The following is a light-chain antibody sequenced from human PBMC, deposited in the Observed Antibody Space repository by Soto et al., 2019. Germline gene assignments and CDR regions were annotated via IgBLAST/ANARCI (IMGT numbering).Light chain of an antibody. Sequence: QSVLTQAASVSGSPGQSITISCTGASSDFGDHKSVSWYQHHPGKAPKLIIYDNNKRPSGIPDRFSGSKSGTSGTLDITGLQTGDEADYYCATWDGSLPAEVFGGGTKLTVL. CDR2: DNN. CDR3: ATWDGSLPAEV. J-gene: IGLJ2*01. V-gene: IGLV1-51*01. CDR1: SSDFGDHKS.